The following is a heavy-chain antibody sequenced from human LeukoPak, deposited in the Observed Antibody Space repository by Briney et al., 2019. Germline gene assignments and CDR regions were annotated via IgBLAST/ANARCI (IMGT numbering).Heavy chain of an antibody. CDR1: GFTFSSYA. J-gene: IGHJ4*02. CDR2: INWNSGSI. D-gene: IGHD5-18*01. V-gene: IGHV3-9*01. Sequence: PGGSLRLSCAASGFTFSSYAMSWVRQAPGKGLEWVSCINWNSGSIAYADSVKGRFTVSRDNAKNSLHLQMNSLRVEDTALYYCAKDSGYSYEQFDYWGQGTLVTVSS. CDR3: AKDSGYSYEQFDY.